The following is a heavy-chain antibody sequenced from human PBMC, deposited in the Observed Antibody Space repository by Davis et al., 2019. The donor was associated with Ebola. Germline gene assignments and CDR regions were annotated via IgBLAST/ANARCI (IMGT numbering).Heavy chain of an antibody. J-gene: IGHJ4*02. CDR1: GGSFSGYY. D-gene: IGHD6-19*01. CDR3: ARDSSGDNN. CDR2: INHSGST. Sequence: GSLRLSCAVYGGSFSGYYWSWIRQPPGKGLEWIGEINHSGSTNYNPSLKSRVTISVDTSKNQFSLKLSSVTAADTAVYYCARDSSGDNNWGQGTLVTVSS. V-gene: IGHV4-34*01.